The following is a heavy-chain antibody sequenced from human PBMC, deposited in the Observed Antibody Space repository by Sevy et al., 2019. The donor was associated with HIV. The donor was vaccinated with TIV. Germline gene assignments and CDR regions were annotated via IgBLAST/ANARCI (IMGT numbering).Heavy chain of an antibody. V-gene: IGHV4-31*03. J-gene: IGHJ5*02. CDR1: GGSISSGGYY. D-gene: IGHD5-12*01. Sequence: SETLSLTCTVSGGSISSGGYYWSWIRQHPGKGLEWIGYIYYSGSTYYNPSLQSRVTISVDTSKNKFSLKLSSMTAAATAVYYCARVYIVATNWFDPWGQGTLVTVSS. CDR3: ARVYIVATNWFDP. CDR2: IYYSGST.